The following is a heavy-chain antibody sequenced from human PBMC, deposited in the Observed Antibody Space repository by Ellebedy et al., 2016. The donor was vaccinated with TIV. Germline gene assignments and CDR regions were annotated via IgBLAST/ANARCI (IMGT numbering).Heavy chain of an antibody. Sequence: GGSLRLSCAASGFTFSSYAMHWVRQAPGKGLEWVAVISYDGSNKYYADSVKGRFTISRDNSKNTLYLQMNSLRAEDTAVYYCAKDVFYYIDYWGQGTPVTVSS. CDR1: GFTFSSYA. CDR3: AKDVFYYIDY. J-gene: IGHJ4*02. D-gene: IGHD3-10*02. V-gene: IGHV3-30-3*01. CDR2: ISYDGSNK.